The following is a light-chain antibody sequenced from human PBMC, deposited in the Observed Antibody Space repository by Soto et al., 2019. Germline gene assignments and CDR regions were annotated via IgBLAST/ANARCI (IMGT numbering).Light chain of an antibody. CDR1: QSVSSY. Sequence: VLTQSPATLSLSPGERATLSCRASQSVSSYLAWYQQKPGQAPRLLIYDASNRATGIPARFSGSGSGTDFTLTISSLEPQDFAVYYCQQRSNWPPLTFGGGTKVDIK. J-gene: IGKJ4*01. CDR3: QQRSNWPPLT. V-gene: IGKV3-11*01. CDR2: DAS.